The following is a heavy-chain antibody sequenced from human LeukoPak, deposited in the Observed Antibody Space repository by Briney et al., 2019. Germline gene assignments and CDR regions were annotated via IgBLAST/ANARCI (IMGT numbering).Heavy chain of an antibody. CDR1: GFTVSSNY. CDR2: IYYNGNT. CDR3: AREDPYYHYGMDV. Sequence: GSLRLSCAASGFTVSSNYMSWIRQPPGTGLEWIGYIYYNGNTNYNPSLKSRVTISLDTSKNQFSLRLSSVTAADTAVYYCAREDPYYHYGMDVWGQGTTVTVSS. V-gene: IGHV4-59*02. J-gene: IGHJ6*02.